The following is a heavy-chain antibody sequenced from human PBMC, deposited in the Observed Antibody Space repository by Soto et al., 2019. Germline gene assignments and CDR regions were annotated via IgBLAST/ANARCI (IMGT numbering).Heavy chain of an antibody. V-gene: IGHV3-23*01. J-gene: IGHJ5*02. D-gene: IGHD1-26*01. CDR3: AKDAQELVPSNWFDP. CDR1: GVTLRNYA. CDR2: ITGSGSNT. Sequence: PGGSLRLSCAASGVTLRNYAMSWVRQAPGGGLEWISSITGSGSNTYYADSVKGRFTISRDNSKNTLYLQMNSLRAEDTALYYCAKDAQELVPSNWFDPWGQGTLVTVSS.